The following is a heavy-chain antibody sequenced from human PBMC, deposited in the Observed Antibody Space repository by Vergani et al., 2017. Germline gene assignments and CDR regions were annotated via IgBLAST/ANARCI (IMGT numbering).Heavy chain of an antibody. CDR3: AKYATYYYGAGSYPSDYYYMDV. V-gene: IGHV3-23*01. CDR2: ISGSGGST. J-gene: IGHJ6*03. D-gene: IGHD3-10*01. Sequence: EVQLLESGGGLVQPGGSLRLSCAASGFTFSSYAMSWVRQAPGKGLEWVSAISGSGGSTYYADSVKGRFTISRDNSKNTLYLQMNSLRAEDTAVDYCAKYATYYYGAGSYPSDYYYMDVWGKGTTVTVSS. CDR1: GFTFSSYA.